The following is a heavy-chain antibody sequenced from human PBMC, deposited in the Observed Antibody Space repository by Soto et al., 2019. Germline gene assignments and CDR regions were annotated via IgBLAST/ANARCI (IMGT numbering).Heavy chain of an antibody. J-gene: IGHJ6*02. CDR1: GFTFSSYS. D-gene: IGHD2-2*01. V-gene: IGHV3-21*01. CDR2: ISISSSYI. Sequence: EVQLVESGGGLVKPGGSLRLSCGASGFTFSSYSMNWVRQAPGKGLEWVSSISISSSYIYYPDSVKGRFTISRDNAKNPPYRQMNSLRAEDTAVSDCAGDYVVVVPADSHMGGMDDWGQGTTVTVSS. CDR3: AGDYVVVVPADSHMGGMDD.